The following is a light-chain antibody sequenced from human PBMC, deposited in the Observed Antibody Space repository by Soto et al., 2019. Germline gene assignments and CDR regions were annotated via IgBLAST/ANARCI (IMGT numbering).Light chain of an antibody. J-gene: IGKJ3*01. V-gene: IGKV3-20*01. Sequence: EIVLTQSPGTLSLSPGERATLSCRASQSVSSTYLGWYQQKPGQAPRLLISGASNRATGIPDRFSGSGAGTDFTLTISRLAPEDFAVSYCQQFGTIPFTFGPGTKVDV. CDR3: QQFGTIPFT. CDR2: GAS. CDR1: QSVSSTY.